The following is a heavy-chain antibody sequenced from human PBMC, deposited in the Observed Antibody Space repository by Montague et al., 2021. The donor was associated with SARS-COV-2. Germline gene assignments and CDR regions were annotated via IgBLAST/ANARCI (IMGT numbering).Heavy chain of an antibody. CDR2: IYWNDDK. J-gene: IGHJ1*01. V-gene: IGHV2-5*01. Sequence: PALVKPTQTLTLTCSFSGFSLSTSAVGVGWIRQPPGKALEWLAVIYWNDDKYFDPSLNSRLTITKDTSNNQVALTMTNMDPVDTATYYCAHRIRSLNGFQNWGEGTLITVSS. D-gene: IGHD2-8*01. CDR3: AHRIRSLNGFQN. CDR1: GFSLSTSAVG.